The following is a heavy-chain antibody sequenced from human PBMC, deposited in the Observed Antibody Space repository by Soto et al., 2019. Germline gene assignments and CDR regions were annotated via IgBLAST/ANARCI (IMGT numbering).Heavy chain of an antibody. D-gene: IGHD6-13*01. V-gene: IGHV3-21*01. Sequence: EVQLVESGGGLVKPGGSLRLSCAASGFTFSSYSMNWVRQAPGKGLEWVSSISSSSSYIYYADSVKGRFTISRDNAKNSLYLQMNSLRAEDTAVYYCARVGSSSWYFTSTTVTDFDYWGQGTLVTVSS. CDR2: ISSSSSYI. CDR1: GFTFSSYS. J-gene: IGHJ4*02. CDR3: ARVGSSSWYFTSTTVTDFDY.